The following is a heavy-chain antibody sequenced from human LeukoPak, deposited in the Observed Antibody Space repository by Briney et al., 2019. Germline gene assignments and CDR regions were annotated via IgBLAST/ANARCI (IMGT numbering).Heavy chain of an antibody. CDR1: GGSISSSSYY. CDR3: ARAEGGYSYGSVALGY. D-gene: IGHD5-18*01. CDR2: IYYSGST. V-gene: IGHV4-39*01. J-gene: IGHJ4*02. Sequence: ASQTLSLTCTVSGGSISSSSYYWGWLRQPPGKGLEWIGRIYYSGSTYYNPSLKSRVTISVDTSKNQFSLKLSSVTAADTAVYYCARAEGGYSYGSVALGYWGQGTLVTVSS.